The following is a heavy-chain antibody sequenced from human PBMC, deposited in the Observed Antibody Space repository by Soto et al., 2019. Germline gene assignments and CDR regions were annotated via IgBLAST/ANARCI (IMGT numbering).Heavy chain of an antibody. V-gene: IGHV1-46*01. CDR1: GYIFTAYS. D-gene: IGHD2-15*01. CDR3: AREENCSDGICYSEYFQR. J-gene: IGHJ1*01. Sequence: QVQLVQSGAEVKKPGASVKVSCKASGYIFTAYSMHWVRQAPGQGLEWMGVVNPSGGSTNYAQKFQGRINMTRDTATSTVYMDLSSLTSEDTAVYYCAREENCSDGICYSEYFQRWGQGTLVTVSS. CDR2: VNPSGGST.